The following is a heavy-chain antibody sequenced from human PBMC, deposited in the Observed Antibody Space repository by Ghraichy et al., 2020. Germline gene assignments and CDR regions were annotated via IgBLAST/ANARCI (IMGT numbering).Heavy chain of an antibody. D-gene: IGHD2/OR15-2a*01. V-gene: IGHV3-48*03. CDR3: ARDSTIDY. CDR2: ISSSGSTI. CDR1: GFTFSSYE. Sequence: LSLTCAASGFTFSSYEMNWVRQAPGKGLEWVSYISSSGSTIYYADSVKGRFTISRDNAKNSLYLQMNSLRAEDTAVYYCARDSTIDYWGQGTLVTVSS. J-gene: IGHJ4*02.